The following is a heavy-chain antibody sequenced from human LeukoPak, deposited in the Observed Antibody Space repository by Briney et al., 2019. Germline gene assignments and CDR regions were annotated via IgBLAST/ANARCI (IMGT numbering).Heavy chain of an antibody. V-gene: IGHV3-23*01. CDR1: GFTFSTYV. CDR3: AKGGIESSSGLDY. J-gene: IGHJ4*02. CDR2: IGGSGGSP. D-gene: IGHD5-18*01. Sequence: GGSLRLSCAASGFTFSTYVMTWVRQAPGKGLEWVSSIGGSGGSPYYANSVKGRFSISRDNSKNTLYLEMNSLRDADTAVYYCAKGGIESSSGLDYWGQGTLATVSS.